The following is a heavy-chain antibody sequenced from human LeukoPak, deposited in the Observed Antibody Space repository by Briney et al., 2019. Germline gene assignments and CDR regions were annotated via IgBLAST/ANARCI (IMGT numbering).Heavy chain of an antibody. J-gene: IGHJ4*02. D-gene: IGHD3-22*01. Sequence: ASVKVSCKASGYTFTSYDINWVRQATGQGLEWMGWMNPNSGNTGYAQKFQGRVTMTRNTSISTAYMELSSLRSEDTAVYYCARRGSWITMIVVVITTIRLYFDYWGQRTLVTVSS. V-gene: IGHV1-8*01. CDR3: ARRGSWITMIVVVITTIRLYFDY. CDR2: MNPNSGNT. CDR1: GYTFTSYD.